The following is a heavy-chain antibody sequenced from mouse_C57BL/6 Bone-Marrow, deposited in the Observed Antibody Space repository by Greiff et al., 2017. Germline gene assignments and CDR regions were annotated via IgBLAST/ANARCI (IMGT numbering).Heavy chain of an antibody. V-gene: IGHV5-15*01. CDR1: GFTFSDYG. J-gene: IGHJ4*01. Sequence: EVKLMESGGGLVQPGGSLKLSCAASGFTFSDYGMAWVRQAPRKGPEWVAFISNLAYSIYYADTVTGRFTISRENAKNTLYLEMSSLRSEDTAMYDCARQGGNYLYAMDYWGQGTSVTVSS. CDR2: ISNLAYSI. CDR3: ARQGGNYLYAMDY. D-gene: IGHD2-1*01.